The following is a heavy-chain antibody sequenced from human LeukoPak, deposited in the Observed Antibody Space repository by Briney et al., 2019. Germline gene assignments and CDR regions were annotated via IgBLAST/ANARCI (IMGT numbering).Heavy chain of an antibody. Sequence: GGSLRLSCAASGFTFSSYEMNWVRQAPGKGLEWVSYISSSGSTIYYADSVKGRFTISRDNAKNSLYLQMNSLRAEDTAVYYCARGGDAAAGTVYFDYWGQGTLVTVSS. CDR1: GFTFSSYE. CDR3: ARGGDAAAGTVYFDY. D-gene: IGHD6-13*01. V-gene: IGHV3-48*03. J-gene: IGHJ4*02. CDR2: ISSSGSTI.